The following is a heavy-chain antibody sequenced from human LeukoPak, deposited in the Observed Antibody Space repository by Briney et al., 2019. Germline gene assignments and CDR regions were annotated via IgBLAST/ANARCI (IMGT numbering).Heavy chain of an antibody. D-gene: IGHD3-16*01. CDR1: GFTFSSYW. Sequence: GGSLRLSCAASGFTFSSYWMTWVRQAPVKGLEWVANIKQDGSEKYYVDSVKGRFTISRDNAKNSLYLQMSNLRAEDTAVYFCARGGGLDVWGQGATVTVSS. CDR3: ARGGGLDV. J-gene: IGHJ6*02. CDR2: IKQDGSEK. V-gene: IGHV3-7*03.